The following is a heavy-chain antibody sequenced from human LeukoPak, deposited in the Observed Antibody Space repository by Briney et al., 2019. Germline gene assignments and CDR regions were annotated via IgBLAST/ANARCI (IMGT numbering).Heavy chain of an antibody. V-gene: IGHV3-66*01. J-gene: IGHJ4*02. CDR1: GFTVTSNY. D-gene: IGHD4-17*01. CDR3: ASKLTSGY. CDR2: IYSGGTT. Sequence: GSLRLSCVVSGFTVTSNYMSWVRQAPGKGLEWVSVIYSGGTTNYADSVKGRFTVYRDNSKDTLYLQMNSLRPEDTAVYYCASKLTSGYWGQGTLVTVSS.